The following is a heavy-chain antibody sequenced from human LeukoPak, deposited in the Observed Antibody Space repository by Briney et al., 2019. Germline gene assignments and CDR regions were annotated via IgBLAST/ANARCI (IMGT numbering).Heavy chain of an antibody. D-gene: IGHD3-9*01. CDR1: GGSTSSSSYY. Sequence: SETLSLTCTVSGGSTSSSSYYWGWIRQPPGKGLEWIGSIYYSGSTYYNPSLKSRVTISVDTSKNQFSLKLSPVTAADTAVYYCARHLRRNYDILTGYQAEYYFDYWGQGTLVTVSS. J-gene: IGHJ4*02. V-gene: IGHV4-39*01. CDR3: ARHLRRNYDILTGYQAEYYFDY. CDR2: IYYSGST.